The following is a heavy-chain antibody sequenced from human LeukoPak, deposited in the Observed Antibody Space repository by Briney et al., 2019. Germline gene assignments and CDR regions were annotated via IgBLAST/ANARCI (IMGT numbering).Heavy chain of an antibody. J-gene: IGHJ4*02. D-gene: IGHD1-26*01. CDR1: GASVSTGGSG. CDR2: HSGGP. Sequence: WQCPSLAWTVLGASVSTGGSGWSWLRETPGKGLGWLVYHSGGPSYNPSLKTRVTVSVDRSKNQFSLKLSSVTATDTAMYYCARRPRNSGTYDGPSGLDYWGQGTPVTVSS. CDR3: ARRPRNSGTYDGPSGLDY. V-gene: IGHV4-30-2*01.